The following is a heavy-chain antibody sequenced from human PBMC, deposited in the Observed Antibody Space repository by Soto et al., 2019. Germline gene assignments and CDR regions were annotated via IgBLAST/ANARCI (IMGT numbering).Heavy chain of an antibody. D-gene: IGHD3-10*01. J-gene: IGHJ4*02. V-gene: IGHV1-18*01. Sequence: QVQLEQSGAEVKKPGASVKVSCKTSGYTFTIYGVSWVRQVPGQGLEWMAWISGSSGSTYYAQNFQGRVTVTTDTSTDTAYMELRSLRSDDSAIYYCARGNYFGSGTFDFWGQGTLVTVSS. CDR2: ISGSSGST. CDR3: ARGNYFGSGTFDF. CDR1: GYTFTIYG.